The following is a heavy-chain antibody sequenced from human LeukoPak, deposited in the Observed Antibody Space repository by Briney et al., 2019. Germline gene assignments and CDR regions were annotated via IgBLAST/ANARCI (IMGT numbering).Heavy chain of an antibody. CDR1: GGSISTYY. D-gene: IGHD4-17*01. CDR2: MYYSGST. CDR3: ARTPATTWTNHFDY. J-gene: IGHJ4*02. Sequence: PSETLSLTCTVSGGSISTYYWNWIRQSPGKGLEWIGYMYYSGSTNYNPSLKSQVTISVDTSKNESSLKLSSVTAADTAVYYCARTPATTWTNHFDYWGQGTLVTVSS. V-gene: IGHV4-59*01.